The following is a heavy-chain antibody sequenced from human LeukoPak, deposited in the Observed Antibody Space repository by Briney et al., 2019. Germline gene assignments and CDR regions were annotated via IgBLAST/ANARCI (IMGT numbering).Heavy chain of an antibody. D-gene: IGHD1-26*01. Sequence: SETLSLTCAVYGGSFSGYYWSWIRQPPGKGLEWIGEINHSGGTNYNPSLKSRVTISVDTSKNQFSLKLSSVTAADTAVYYCARAGRDSGAARRGSYVVDYWGQGTLVTVSS. CDR3: ARAGRDSGAARRGSYVVDY. V-gene: IGHV4-34*01. J-gene: IGHJ4*02. CDR2: INHSGGT. CDR1: GGSFSGYY.